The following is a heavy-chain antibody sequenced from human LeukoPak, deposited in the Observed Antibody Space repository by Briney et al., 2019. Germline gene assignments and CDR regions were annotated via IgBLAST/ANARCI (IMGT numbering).Heavy chain of an antibody. D-gene: IGHD3-16*01. CDR1: GFTFSSYW. Sequence: GGSLRLSCAASGFTFSSYWMHWVRQAPGKGLVWVSRINSDGSSTSYADSVKGRFTISRDNAKNTLYLQMNSLRAEDTAVYYCAKYGGVGGSPGSYYYYYMDVWGKGTTVTISS. CDR3: AKYGGVGGSPGSYYYYYMDV. J-gene: IGHJ6*03. V-gene: IGHV3-74*01. CDR2: INSDGSST.